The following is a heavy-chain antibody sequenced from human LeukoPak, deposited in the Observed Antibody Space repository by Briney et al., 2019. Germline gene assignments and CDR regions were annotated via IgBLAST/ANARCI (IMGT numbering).Heavy chain of an antibody. D-gene: IGHD6-13*01. CDR2: ISSSGSTI. CDR1: GFTFSDYY. J-gene: IGHJ4*02. CDR3: AKGEGRAAAGTIPSY. Sequence: GVSLRLSCAASGFTFSDYYMSWIRQAPGKGLEWVSYISSSGSTIYYADSVKGRFTISRDNAKNSLYLQMNSLRAEDTAVYYCAKGEGRAAAGTIPSYWGQGTLVTVSS. V-gene: IGHV3-11*01.